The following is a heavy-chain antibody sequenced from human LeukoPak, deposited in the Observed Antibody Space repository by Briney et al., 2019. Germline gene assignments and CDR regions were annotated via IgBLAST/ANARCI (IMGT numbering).Heavy chain of an antibody. V-gene: IGHV3-48*02. J-gene: IGHJ4*02. D-gene: IGHD3-22*01. CDR3: ARQISSGYYSSFDY. CDR1: GFTFSSYS. Sequence: GGTLRLSCAASGFTFSSYSMNWVRQAPGKGLEWVSYISSSSSTIYYADSVKGRFTISRDNAKNSLYLQMNSLRDEDTAVYYCARQISSGYYSSFDYWGQGTLVTVSS. CDR2: ISSSSSTI.